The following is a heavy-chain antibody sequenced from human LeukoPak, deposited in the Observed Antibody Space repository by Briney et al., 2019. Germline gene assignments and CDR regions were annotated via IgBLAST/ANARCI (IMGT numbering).Heavy chain of an antibody. D-gene: IGHD5-12*01. CDR2: MDGDGINT. Sequence: GGSLRLSCAASGFSFSEYWMHWVRQAPGKGLVWVSRMDGDGINTNYADSVKGRFTISRDNPRNTLYLQMSSLRAEDTAVYYCARDMVATTWPSRWGQGTLVTVSS. CDR1: GFSFSEYW. V-gene: IGHV3-74*01. J-gene: IGHJ4*02. CDR3: ARDMVATTWPSR.